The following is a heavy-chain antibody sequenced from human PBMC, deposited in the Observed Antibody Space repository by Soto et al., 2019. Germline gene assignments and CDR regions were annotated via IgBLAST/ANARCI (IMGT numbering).Heavy chain of an antibody. CDR1: GGSISSGDYY. J-gene: IGHJ6*02. Sequence: SETLSLTCTVSGGSISSGDYYWSWIRQPPGKGLEWIGYIYYSGSTYYNPSLKSRVTISVDTSKNQFSLKLSSVTAADTAVYYCARDSPGDYSFYYYGMDVWGQGTTVTVSS. CDR3: ARDSPGDYSFYYYGMDV. V-gene: IGHV4-30-4*01. D-gene: IGHD4-17*01. CDR2: IYYSGST.